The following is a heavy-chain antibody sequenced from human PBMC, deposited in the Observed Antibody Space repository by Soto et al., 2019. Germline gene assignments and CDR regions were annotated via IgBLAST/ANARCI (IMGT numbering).Heavy chain of an antibody. CDR3: ASSAGPPGDSFYYNGMDV. CDR1: GASIRSYY. J-gene: IGHJ6*02. Sequence: SETLSLTCSVSGASIRSYYWHWIRQPPGKGLEWIGYVYTSDYTRYSSSLKSRVTISVDTSKSQFYLRLNSVTAADTAVYYCASSAGPPGDSFYYNGMDVWGRGTTVTVSS. D-gene: IGHD3-10*01. V-gene: IGHV4-4*08. CDR2: VYTSDYT.